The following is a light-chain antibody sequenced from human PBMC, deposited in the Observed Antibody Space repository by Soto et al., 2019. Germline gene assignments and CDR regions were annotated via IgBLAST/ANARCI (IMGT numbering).Light chain of an antibody. V-gene: IGKV1-27*01. CDR1: QGISNY. Sequence: DIQMTQSPSSLSASVGDRVTITCRASQGISNYLAWYQQKPGKVPKLLIYASSTLQSGVPSRFSGSGSGTDFTLTISSLQAEDVATYYCQKYNSALWTFGQGTKVEIK. J-gene: IGKJ1*01. CDR2: ASS. CDR3: QKYNSALWT.